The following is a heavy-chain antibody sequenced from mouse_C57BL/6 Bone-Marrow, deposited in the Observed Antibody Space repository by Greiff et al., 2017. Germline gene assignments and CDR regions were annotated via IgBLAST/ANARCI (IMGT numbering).Heavy chain of an antibody. Sequence: QVTLKVSGPGILQPSQTLSLTCSFSGFSLSTFGMGVGWIRQPSGKGLEWLAHIWWDDDKYYNPALKSRLPISKDTSKHQVFLKIANVDTADTATYYCARIASYDYDEAWFAYWGQGTLVTVSA. D-gene: IGHD2-4*01. CDR2: IWWDDDK. V-gene: IGHV8-8*01. CDR1: GFSLSTFGMG. CDR3: ARIASYDYDEAWFAY. J-gene: IGHJ3*01.